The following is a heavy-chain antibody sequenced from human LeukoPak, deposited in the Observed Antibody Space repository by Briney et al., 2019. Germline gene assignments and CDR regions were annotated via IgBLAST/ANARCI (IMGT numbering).Heavy chain of an antibody. D-gene: IGHD3-3*01. CDR1: GYTFTSYG. Sequence: SVKFSCKASGYTFTSYGISWVRQAPGQGLEWMGRISAYNDNTNYAQKLQGRVTMTTDTSTSTAYMDLRSLRSDDTAVYYCARSFGGDFWSGYTDNWFDPWGQGTLVTVSS. CDR2: ISAYNDNT. CDR3: ARSFGGDFWSGYTDNWFDP. J-gene: IGHJ5*02. V-gene: IGHV1-18*01.